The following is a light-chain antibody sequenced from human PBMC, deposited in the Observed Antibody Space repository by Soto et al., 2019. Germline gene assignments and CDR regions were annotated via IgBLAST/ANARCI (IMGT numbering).Light chain of an antibody. CDR1: QSISSN. Sequence: EIVMTQSPDILSVSPGERATLSCRAGQSISSNLAWYQQKPGQAPSLLIFGASTRGTGIPARFSGSGSGTEFTLTISSLQSEDFAVYYCQQYNNWPYTFGQGTKLEIK. CDR3: QQYNNWPYT. J-gene: IGKJ2*01. CDR2: GAS. V-gene: IGKV3-15*01.